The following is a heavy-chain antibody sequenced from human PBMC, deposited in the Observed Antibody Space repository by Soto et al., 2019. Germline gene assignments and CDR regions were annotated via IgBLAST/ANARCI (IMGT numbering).Heavy chain of an antibody. D-gene: IGHD3-10*01. CDR2: IYYSGGT. J-gene: IGHJ6*02. V-gene: IGHV4-31*03. Sequence: SGPTLVNPTQTLTLTCTFSGFSLSTSGMCVSWIRQHPGKGLEWIGYIYYSGGTYYNPSLKSRVTISVDTSKNQFSLELSSVTATDTAVYYCARQGFGALHGLVDVWGQGTTVTVSS. CDR1: GFSLSTSGMC. CDR3: ARQGFGALHGLVDV.